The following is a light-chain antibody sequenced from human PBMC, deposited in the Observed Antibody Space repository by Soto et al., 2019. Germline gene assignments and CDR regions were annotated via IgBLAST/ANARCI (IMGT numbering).Light chain of an antibody. V-gene: IGLV2-14*01. CDR2: EVN. CDR3: SSYTSISTYV. Sequence: QSVLTQPASVSGSPGQSITISCTGTSSDVGDYNYVSWYQHHPGKAAKLIIYEVNNRPSGVSNRFSGSKSGSTASLTISGPQAEDEADYYCSSYTSISTYVFGTGTKVTVL. J-gene: IGLJ1*01. CDR1: SSDVGDYNY.